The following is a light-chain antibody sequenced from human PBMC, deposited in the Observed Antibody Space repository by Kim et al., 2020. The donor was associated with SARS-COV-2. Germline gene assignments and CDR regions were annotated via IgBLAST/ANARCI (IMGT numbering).Light chain of an antibody. Sequence: DIQMTQSPSSLAASVGDRVTIACRASQRISTYLNWYQQKPGKAPKLLIYAASTLQSGVSSRFSGSGSGTDFTLTISSLQPEDFATYYCQQSHTTPLLTFGGGTKVDIK. CDR1: QRISTY. CDR3: QQSHTTPLLT. CDR2: AAS. J-gene: IGKJ4*01. V-gene: IGKV1-39*01.